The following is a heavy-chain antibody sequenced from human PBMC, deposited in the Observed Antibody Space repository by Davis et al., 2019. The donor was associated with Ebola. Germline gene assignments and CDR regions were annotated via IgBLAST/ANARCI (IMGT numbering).Heavy chain of an antibody. CDR1: GYTFTSYA. Sequence: ASVKVSCKASGYTFTSYAMHWVRQAPGQRLEWMGWINAGNGNTKYSQKLQGRVTMTTDTSTSTAYMELRSLRSDDTAVYYCARGTTVTTSHILYYYYGMDVWGQGTTVTVSS. J-gene: IGHJ6*02. CDR3: ARGTTVTTSHILYYYYGMDV. V-gene: IGHV1-3*01. CDR2: INAGNGNT. D-gene: IGHD4-17*01.